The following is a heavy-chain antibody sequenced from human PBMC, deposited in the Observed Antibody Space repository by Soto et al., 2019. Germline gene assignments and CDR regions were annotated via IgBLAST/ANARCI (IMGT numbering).Heavy chain of an antibody. Sequence: GGSLRLSCAASGFTFSSYSMNWVRQAPGKGLEWVSSISSSSSYIYYADSVKGRFTISRDNAKNSLYLQMNSLRAEDTAVYYCARDYRAGPRYYYYGMDVWGQGTTVTVSS. D-gene: IGHD1-1*01. CDR1: GFTFSSYS. J-gene: IGHJ6*02. CDR3: ARDYRAGPRYYYYGMDV. V-gene: IGHV3-21*01. CDR2: ISSSSSYI.